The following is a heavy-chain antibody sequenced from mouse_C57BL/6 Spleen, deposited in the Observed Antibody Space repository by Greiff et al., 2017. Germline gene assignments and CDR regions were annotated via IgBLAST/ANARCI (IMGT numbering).Heavy chain of an antibody. CDR3: ASYYSNFGGFAY. D-gene: IGHD2-5*01. CDR1: GFSLTSYG. V-gene: IGHV2-2*01. CDR2: IWSGGST. Sequence: VKLMESGPGLVQPSQSLSITCTVSGFSLTSYGVHWVRQSPGKGLEWLGVIWSGGSTDYNAAFISRLSISKDNSKSQVFFKMNSLQADDTAIYYCASYYSNFGGFAYWGQGTLVTVSA. J-gene: IGHJ3*01.